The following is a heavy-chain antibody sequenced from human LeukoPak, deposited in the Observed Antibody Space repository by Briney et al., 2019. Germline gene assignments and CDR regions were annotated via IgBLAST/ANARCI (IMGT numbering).Heavy chain of an antibody. V-gene: IGHV3-48*03. CDR2: ISSSGSTI. D-gene: IGHD3-10*01. Sequence: GRSLRLSCAASGFTFSSYEMKWVRQAPGKGLEWVSYISSSGSTIYYADSVKGRFTISRDNAKNSLYLQMNSLRAEDTAVYYCASALLWFYGMDVWGQGTTVTASS. J-gene: IGHJ6*02. CDR1: GFTFSSYE. CDR3: ASALLWFYGMDV.